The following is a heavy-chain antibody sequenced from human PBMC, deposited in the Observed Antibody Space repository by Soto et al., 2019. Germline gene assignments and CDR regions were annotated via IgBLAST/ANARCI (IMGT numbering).Heavy chain of an antibody. CDR3: ARGHWNYYYYYGMDV. D-gene: IGHD1-1*01. J-gene: IGHJ6*02. CDR2: ISAYNGNT. Sequence: EGSFKASWFTFTSYGISWVGPGPGQGLEWMGWISAYNGNTNYAQKLQGRVTMTTDTSTSTAYMELRSLRSDDTAVYYCARGHWNYYYYYGMDVWGQGTTVTVSS. CDR1: WFTFTSYG. V-gene: IGHV1-18*01.